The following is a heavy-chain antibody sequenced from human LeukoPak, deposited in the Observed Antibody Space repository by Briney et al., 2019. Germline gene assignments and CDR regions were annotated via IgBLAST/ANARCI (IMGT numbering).Heavy chain of an antibody. D-gene: IGHD1-26*01. V-gene: IGHV3-21*04. J-gene: IGHJ4*02. CDR3: AKSISGSYQMASGY. Sequence: GGSLRLSCAASGFTFSSYSMNWVRQAPGKGLEWVSSISSSSSYIYYADSVKGRFTISRDNAKNSLYLQMNSLRAEDTAVYYCAKSISGSYQMASGYWGQGTLVTVSS. CDR1: GFTFSSYS. CDR2: ISSSSSYI.